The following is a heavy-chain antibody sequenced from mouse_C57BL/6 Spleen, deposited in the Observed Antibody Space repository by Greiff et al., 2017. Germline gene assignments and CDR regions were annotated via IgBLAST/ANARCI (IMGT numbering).Heavy chain of an antibody. CDR2: LDPEDGET. J-gene: IGHJ2*01. CDR3: ARGYYSSYYFDY. V-gene: IGHV14-2*01. Sequence: EVQLQESGAELVKPGASVKLSCTASGFNIKDYYMHWVKQRTEQGLEWIGRLDPEDGETKYAPKFQGKATITADPSSNTAYLQLSSMTSGDTAVYYCARGYYSSYYFDYWGQGSTLTVAA. D-gene: IGHD2-12*01. CDR1: GFNIKDYY.